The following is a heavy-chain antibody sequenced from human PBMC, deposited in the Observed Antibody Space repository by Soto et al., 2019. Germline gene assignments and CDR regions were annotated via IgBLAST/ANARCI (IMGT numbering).Heavy chain of an antibody. V-gene: IGHV1-46*04. CDR2: INPNGGST. CDR1: GYTFTSYY. Sequence: QVQLVQSGAEVKKPGASVKLSCKASGYTFTSYYIHWVRQAPGQGLEWIRIINPNGGSTNYAYTLKGRLTVTRDTSTATVYMELGALTSEDTAVYYCARGLGLGDYWGQGTLVTVSS. CDR3: ARGLGLGDY. D-gene: IGHD3-9*01. J-gene: IGHJ4*02.